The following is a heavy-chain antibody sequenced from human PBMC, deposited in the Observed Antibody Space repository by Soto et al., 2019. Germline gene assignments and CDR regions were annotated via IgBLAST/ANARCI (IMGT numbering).Heavy chain of an antibody. CDR1: GFSFISYP. CDR2: ISGSDGKT. Sequence: DVELLESGGGLVQPGGSLRLSCAASGFSFISYPMSWVRQAPGKGLEWVSTISGSDGKTFYADSVKGRFSISRDTSKNMLYLQMNNLRGDDTAVYYCVRWSYLDYWGQGTRVTVSS. J-gene: IGHJ4*02. D-gene: IGHD3-3*01. CDR3: VRWSYLDY. V-gene: IGHV3-23*01.